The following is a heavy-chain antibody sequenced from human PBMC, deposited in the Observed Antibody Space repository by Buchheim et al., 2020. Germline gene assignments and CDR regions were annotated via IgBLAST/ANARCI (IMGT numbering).Heavy chain of an antibody. CDR2: ISGSGGRT. Sequence: EVQLLKSGGGLAQPGGSLRLSCAASGFTFSSYAMIWIRQAPGKGLEWVSAISGSGGRTYYADSVKGRSTISRDNSKHTLYLQMNSLRAEDTAVYYCAKGVTGTTPHYGMGVWGQGTT. J-gene: IGHJ6*02. D-gene: IGHD1-1*01. V-gene: IGHV3-23*01. CDR1: GFTFSSYA. CDR3: AKGVTGTTPHYGMGV.